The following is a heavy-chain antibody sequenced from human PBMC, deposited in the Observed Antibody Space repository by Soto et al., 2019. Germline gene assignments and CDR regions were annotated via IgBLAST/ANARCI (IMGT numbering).Heavy chain of an antibody. J-gene: IGHJ5*02. CDR1: GGSFSGYY. D-gene: IGHD3-3*01. Sequence: QVQLQQWGAGLLKPSETLSLTCAVYGGSFSGYYWSWIHQPPGKGLEWIGEINHSGSTNYNPSLKSRVTISVDTSKNQFSLKLSSVTAADTAVYYCARVLRFRTNWFDPWGQGTLVTVSS. V-gene: IGHV4-34*01. CDR2: INHSGST. CDR3: ARVLRFRTNWFDP.